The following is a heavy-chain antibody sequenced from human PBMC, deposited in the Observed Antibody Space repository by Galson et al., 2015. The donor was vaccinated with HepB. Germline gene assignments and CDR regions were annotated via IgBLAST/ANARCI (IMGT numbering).Heavy chain of an antibody. CDR2: ISSRTTYT. V-gene: IGHV3-21*01. Sequence: SLRLSCAASGFTFNSYNMNWVRQAPGKGLEWVSSISSRTTYTYYIDSVQGRFTISRDSAKSSVFLQMNSLRAEDTAVYYCVRDDSTGYPDYWGQGTLVTVSS. J-gene: IGHJ4*02. D-gene: IGHD3-9*01. CDR3: VRDDSTGYPDY. CDR1: GFTFNSYN.